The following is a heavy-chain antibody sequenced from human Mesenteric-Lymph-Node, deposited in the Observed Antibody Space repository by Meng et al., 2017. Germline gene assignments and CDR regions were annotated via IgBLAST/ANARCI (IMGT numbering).Heavy chain of an antibody. J-gene: IGHJ6*02. D-gene: IGHD3-10*01. CDR1: GGSISSYY. Sequence: SETLSLTCTVSGGSISSYYWSWIRQPAGKGLEWIGRIYTSGSTNYNPSLKSRVTMSVDTSKNQFSLKLSSVTAADTAVYYCARDLKLLWFGELTYYYYGMDVWGQGTMVTVSS. CDR3: ARDLKLLWFGELTYYYYGMDV. CDR2: IYTSGST. V-gene: IGHV4-4*07.